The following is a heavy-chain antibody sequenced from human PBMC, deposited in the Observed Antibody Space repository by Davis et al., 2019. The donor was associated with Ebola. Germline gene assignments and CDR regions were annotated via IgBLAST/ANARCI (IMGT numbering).Heavy chain of an antibody. D-gene: IGHD6-13*01. J-gene: IGHJ6*03. V-gene: IGHV3-30-3*01. Sequence: GESLKISCAASGFTFSSYAMHWVRQAPGKGLEWVAVISYDGSNKYYADSVKGRFTISRDNSKNTLYLQMNSLRAEDTAVYYCAKSAAARWGYYYMDVWGKGTTVTVSS. CDR2: ISYDGSNK. CDR3: AKSAAARWGYYYMDV. CDR1: GFTFSSYA.